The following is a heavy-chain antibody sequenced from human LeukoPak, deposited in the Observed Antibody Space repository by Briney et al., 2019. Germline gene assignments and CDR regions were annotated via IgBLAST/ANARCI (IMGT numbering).Heavy chain of an antibody. Sequence: SETLSLTCTVSGGSISSYYWSWIRQPAGKGLEWIGRIYTSGSTNYNLSLKSRVTMSVDTSKNQFSLKLSSVTAADTAVYYCARDCGSTSCYTGRAFDIWGQGTMVTVSS. D-gene: IGHD2-2*02. CDR1: GGSISSYY. J-gene: IGHJ3*02. V-gene: IGHV4-4*07. CDR3: ARDCGSTSCYTGRAFDI. CDR2: IYTSGST.